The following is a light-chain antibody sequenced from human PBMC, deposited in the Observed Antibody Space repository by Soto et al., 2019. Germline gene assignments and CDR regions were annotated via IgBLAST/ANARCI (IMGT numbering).Light chain of an antibody. CDR3: SSYTSSSTYV. Sequence: QSALTQPASVSGSPGQSITISCTGTSSDVGGYNYVSWYQQHPGKAPKLMIFDVNNRPSGVSNRFSGSKSGNTASLTISGLQAEDEADYYCSSYTSSSTYVFVTGTKVTVL. CDR1: SSDVGGYNY. J-gene: IGLJ1*01. CDR2: DVN. V-gene: IGLV2-14*01.